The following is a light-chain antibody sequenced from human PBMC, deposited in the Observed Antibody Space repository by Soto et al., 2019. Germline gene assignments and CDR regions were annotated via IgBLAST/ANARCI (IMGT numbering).Light chain of an antibody. CDR2: DAS. Sequence: DIQMTQSPSTLSASVGDRVTITCRASQSISSWLAWYQQKPGKAPKLLIYDASSLESGVPSRFSGSGSGTEFTLTISSLQPDDFATYYCQQYNSYSRFGQGTKVDIK. CDR1: QSISSW. V-gene: IGKV1-5*01. CDR3: QQYNSYSR. J-gene: IGKJ1*01.